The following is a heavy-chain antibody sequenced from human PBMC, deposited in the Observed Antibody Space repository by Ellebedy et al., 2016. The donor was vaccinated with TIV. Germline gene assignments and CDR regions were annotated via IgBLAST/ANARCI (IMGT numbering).Heavy chain of an antibody. V-gene: IGHV3-23*01. J-gene: IGHJ3*01. CDR3: ARDPVGVGPAFDV. D-gene: IGHD4-23*01. CDR2: INAGGGTT. Sequence: GESLKISCAASGFTFSGYAMSWVRQAPGKGLEWVSGINAGGGTTNYADSGKGRFTIYRDNSKNTLYLQMNSLRAEDTAVYYCARDPVGVGPAFDVWGQGTVVTVSS. CDR1: GFTFSGYA.